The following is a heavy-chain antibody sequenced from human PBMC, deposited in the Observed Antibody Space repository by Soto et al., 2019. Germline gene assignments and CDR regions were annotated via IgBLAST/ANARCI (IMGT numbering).Heavy chain of an antibody. J-gene: IGHJ4*02. V-gene: IGHV4-38-2*01. CDR2: IYHSGTT. CDR1: GYSLTSGYH. D-gene: IGHD6-6*01. CDR3: VRVYGRSSCFFDS. Sequence: SETLSFTCGVSGYSLTSGYHWGWIRQPPGKGLEWIGTIYHSGTTYYNPSLMSRVTMSVDTSKNQFSLKVTSATAADTAVYFCVRVYGRSSCFFDSWGQGTLVTVS.